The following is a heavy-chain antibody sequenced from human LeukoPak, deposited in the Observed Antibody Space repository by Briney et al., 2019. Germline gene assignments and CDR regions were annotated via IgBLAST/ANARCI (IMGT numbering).Heavy chain of an antibody. J-gene: IGHJ4*02. Sequence: SETLSLTCTVSGGSISSITYYWGWIRQPPGKGPEWIGSIYYSGSTYYNPSLKSRVTISVDTSKNQFSLKVSSVTAADTAVYYCARVRLCGSTSCYGDFDQWGQGTLVTVSS. V-gene: IGHV4-39*07. CDR1: GGSISSITYY. CDR3: ARVRLCGSTSCYGDFDQ. D-gene: IGHD2-2*01. CDR2: IYYSGST.